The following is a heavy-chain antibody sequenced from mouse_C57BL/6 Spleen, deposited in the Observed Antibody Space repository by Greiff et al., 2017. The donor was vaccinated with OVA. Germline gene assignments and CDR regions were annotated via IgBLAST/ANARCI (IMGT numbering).Heavy chain of an antibody. J-gene: IGHJ2*01. D-gene: IGHD2-2*01. CDR1: GYTFTSYW. CDR3: AREAVTTRGYFDY. V-gene: IGHV1-52*01. Sequence: QVQLKQPGAELVRPGSSVKLSCKASGYTFTSYWMHWVKQRPIQGLEWIGNIDPSDSETHYNQKFKDKATLTVDKSSSTAYMQLSSLTSEDSAVYYCAREAVTTRGYFDYWGQGTTLTVSS. CDR2: IDPSDSET.